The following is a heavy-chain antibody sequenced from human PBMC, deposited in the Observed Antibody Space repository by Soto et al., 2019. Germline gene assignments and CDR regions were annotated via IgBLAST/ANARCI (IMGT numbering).Heavy chain of an antibody. D-gene: IGHD1-20*01. CDR1: GFSLSTSGVG. Sequence: SGPTLVNPTQTLTLTCTFSGFSLSTSGVGVGWIRQPPGKALEWLVLIYWDDDKRYSPALKSRLTITKDTSKNQVVLTMTNMDPVDTATYYGAHRHNWNYFDYWGQGTLVTVSS. CDR2: IYWDDDK. J-gene: IGHJ4*02. CDR3: AHRHNWNYFDY. V-gene: IGHV2-5*02.